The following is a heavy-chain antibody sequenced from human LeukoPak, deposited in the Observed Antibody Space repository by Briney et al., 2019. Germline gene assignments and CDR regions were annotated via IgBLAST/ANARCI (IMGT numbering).Heavy chain of an antibody. J-gene: IGHJ4*02. V-gene: IGHV4-59*08. CDR2: IYYSGST. CDR3: ARGNVVGDTAMVTRFDY. Sequence: SETLSLTCTVSGGPISSYYWSWIRQPPGKGLEWIGYIYYSGSTNYNPSLKSRVTISVDTSKNQFSLKLSSVTAADTAVYYCARGNVVGDTAMVTRFDYWGQGTLVTVSS. CDR1: GGPISSYY. D-gene: IGHD5-18*01.